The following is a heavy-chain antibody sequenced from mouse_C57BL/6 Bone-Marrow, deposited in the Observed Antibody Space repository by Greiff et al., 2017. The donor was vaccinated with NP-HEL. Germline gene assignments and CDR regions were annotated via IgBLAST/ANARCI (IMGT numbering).Heavy chain of an antibody. CDR3: ARRAGWFLYAMDY. D-gene: IGHD2-3*01. CDR2: INPGSGGT. CDR1: GYAFTNYL. J-gene: IGHJ4*01. V-gene: IGHV1-54*01. Sequence: QVQLQQSGAELVRPGTSVKVSCKASGYAFTNYLIEWVKQRPGQGLEWIGVINPGSGGTNYNEKFKGKATLTADKSSSTAYMQLSSLTSEDSAVYFCARRAGWFLYAMDYWGQGTSVTVSS.